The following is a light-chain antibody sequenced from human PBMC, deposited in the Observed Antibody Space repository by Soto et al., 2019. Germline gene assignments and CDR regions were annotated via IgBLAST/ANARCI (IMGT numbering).Light chain of an antibody. Sequence: EIVLTQSPGTLSLSPGERATLSCRASQSVSNNYLAWYLQQPGQAPRLLIYGASNRATGIPDSFSGSGSGTDFTLTISRLEPDDFAVYYCQQYGSSGTFGQGTKVDIK. J-gene: IGKJ1*01. CDR1: QSVSNNY. CDR3: QQYGSSGT. CDR2: GAS. V-gene: IGKV3-20*01.